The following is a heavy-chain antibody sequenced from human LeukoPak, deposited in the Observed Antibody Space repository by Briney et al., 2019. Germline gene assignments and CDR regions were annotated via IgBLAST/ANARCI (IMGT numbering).Heavy chain of an antibody. V-gene: IGHV1-69*13. CDR2: IIPIFGTA. CDR1: GGTFSSYA. Sequence: SVKVSCKASGGTFSSYAISWVRQAPGQGLEWMGGIIPIFGTANYAQKFQGRVTITADESTSTAYMELSSLRSDDTAVYYCARDLEHCSGGSCYFKGIHNWFDPWGQGTLVTVSS. D-gene: IGHD2-15*01. J-gene: IGHJ5*02. CDR3: ARDLEHCSGGSCYFKGIHNWFDP.